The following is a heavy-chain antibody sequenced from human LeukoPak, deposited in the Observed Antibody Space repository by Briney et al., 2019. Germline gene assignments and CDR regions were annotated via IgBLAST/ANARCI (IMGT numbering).Heavy chain of an antibody. J-gene: IGHJ4*02. V-gene: IGHV3-53*01. Sequence: GSLRLSCAASGFTVSSNYMSWVRQAPGKGLEWVSVIYSGGSTYYADSVKGRFTISRDNSKNTLYLQMNSPRAEDTAVYYCATGYSSGWYSEYYFDYWGQGTLVTVSS. CDR1: GFTVSSNY. D-gene: IGHD6-19*01. CDR2: IYSGGST. CDR3: ATGYSSGWYSEYYFDY.